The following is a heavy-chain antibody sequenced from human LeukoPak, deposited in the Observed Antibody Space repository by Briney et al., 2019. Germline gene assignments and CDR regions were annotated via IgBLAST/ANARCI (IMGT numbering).Heavy chain of an antibody. V-gene: IGHV4-34*01. CDR3: ARSAGGQLLSRNWFDP. J-gene: IGHJ5*02. CDR2: INHSGST. D-gene: IGHD2-2*01. CDR1: GESFSGYY. Sequence: PSETLSLTCAVYGESFSGYYWSWIRQPPGKGLEWIGEINHSGSTNYNPSLKSRVTISVDTSKNQFSLKLSSVTDGDTAVYYCARSAGGQLLSRNWFDPWGQGTLVTVSS.